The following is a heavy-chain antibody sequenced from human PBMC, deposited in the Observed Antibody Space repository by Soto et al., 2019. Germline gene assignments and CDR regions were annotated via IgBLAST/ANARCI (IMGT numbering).Heavy chain of an antibody. D-gene: IGHD2-15*01. CDR1: GYTFTDYY. CDR3: ARGDVRVVASFDP. V-gene: IGHV1-2*02. J-gene: IGHJ5*02. CDR2: INPNSGGT. Sequence: QVQLVQSGAEVKKPGASVKVSCKASGYTFTDYYIHWVRQAPGQGLEWMGWINPNSGGTNYAQKFQGRVTMPRDTSISTAYMELSRLISDDTAVYYCARGDVRVVASFDPWGQGALVTVSS.